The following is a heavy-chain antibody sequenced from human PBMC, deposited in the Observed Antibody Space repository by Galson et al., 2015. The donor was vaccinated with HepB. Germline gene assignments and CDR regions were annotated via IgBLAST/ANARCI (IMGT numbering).Heavy chain of an antibody. CDR2: ISGSGGST. CDR1: GFTFSSYA. J-gene: IGHJ3*02. CDR3: AKDGTDSSSWYTDAFDI. Sequence: LRLSCAASGFTFSSYAMSWVRQAPGKGLEWVSAISGSGGSTYYADSVKGRFTISRDNSKNTLYLQMNSLRAEDTAVYYCAKDGTDSSSWYTDAFDIWGQGTMVTVSS. D-gene: IGHD6-13*01. V-gene: IGHV3-23*01.